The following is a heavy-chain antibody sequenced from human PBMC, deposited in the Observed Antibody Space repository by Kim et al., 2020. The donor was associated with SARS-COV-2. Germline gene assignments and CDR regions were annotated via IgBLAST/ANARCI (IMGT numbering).Heavy chain of an antibody. CDR3: ARGSTTPLNWFDP. Sequence: STPSLKSRVTISVDTSKNQLSLKLSSVTAADTAVYYCARGSTTPLNWFDPWGQGTLVTVSS. V-gene: IGHV4-34*13. D-gene: IGHD4-17*01. J-gene: IGHJ5*02.